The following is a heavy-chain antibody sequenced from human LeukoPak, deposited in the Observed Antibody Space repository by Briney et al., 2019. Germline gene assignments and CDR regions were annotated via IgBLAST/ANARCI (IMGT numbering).Heavy chain of an antibody. CDR1: GGSISSYY. CDR3: ARVPYYYDSSGYLHYYGMDV. D-gene: IGHD3-22*01. J-gene: IGHJ6*02. V-gene: IGHV4-59*01. CDR2: IYYSGST. Sequence: SETLSLTCTVSGGSISSYYWSWIRQPPGKGLEWIGYIYYSGSTNYNPSLKSRVTISVDTSKNQFSLKLSSVTAADTAVYYCARVPYYYDSSGYLHYYGMDVWGQGTTVTVSS.